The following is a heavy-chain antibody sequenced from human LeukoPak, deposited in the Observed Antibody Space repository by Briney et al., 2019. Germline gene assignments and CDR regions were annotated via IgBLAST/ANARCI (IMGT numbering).Heavy chain of an antibody. D-gene: IGHD2-2*01. J-gene: IGHJ6*03. CDR1: GFTFSSYS. CDR2: ISSSSSYI. V-gene: IGHV3-21*01. CDR3: AKDATAVPGTVYMDV. Sequence: NPGGSLRLSCAASGFTFSSYSMNWVRQAPGKGLEWVSSISSSSSYIYYADSVKGRFTISRDNAKNSVYLQMTSLRAEDTALYYCAKDATAVPGTVYMDVWGKGTTVTISS.